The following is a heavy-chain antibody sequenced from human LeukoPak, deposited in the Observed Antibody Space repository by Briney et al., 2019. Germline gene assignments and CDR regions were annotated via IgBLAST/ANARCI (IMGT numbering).Heavy chain of an antibody. J-gene: IGHJ4*02. CDR3: AKTPYDSGSYYPFDY. CDR1: GFTFISYG. D-gene: IGHD3-10*01. CDR2: IRYDGSNK. V-gene: IGHV3-30*02. Sequence: PGGSLRLSCAASGFTFISYGMHWVRQAPGKGLEWVAFIRYDGSNKYYADSVKGRFTISRDNSKNTLYLQMNSLRAEDTAIYYCAKTPYDSGSYYPFDYWGQGTLVTVSS.